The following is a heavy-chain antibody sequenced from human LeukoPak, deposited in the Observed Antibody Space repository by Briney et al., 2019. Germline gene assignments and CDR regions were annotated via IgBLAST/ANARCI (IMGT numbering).Heavy chain of an antibody. Sequence: VASVKVSCKPSLYTFTVYYMHCVRQAPGQGVEWMGWINPNRGGTNYAQKFQGRVTMTRDTSTSTAYMELSRLRYDDTAVYYCAKRYSSGWGYFDYWGQGTLVTVSS. CDR2: INPNRGGT. D-gene: IGHD6-25*01. CDR1: LYTFTVYY. V-gene: IGHV1-2*02. J-gene: IGHJ4*02. CDR3: AKRYSSGWGYFDY.